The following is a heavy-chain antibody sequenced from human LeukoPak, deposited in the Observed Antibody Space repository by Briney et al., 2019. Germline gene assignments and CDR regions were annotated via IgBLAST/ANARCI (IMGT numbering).Heavy chain of an antibody. J-gene: IGHJ5*02. CDR2: INHSGST. V-gene: IGHV4-34*01. D-gene: IGHD6-13*01. Sequence: PSETLSLTCAVYGGSFSGYYWSWIRQPPGKRLEWIGEINHSGSTNYNPSLKSRVTISVDTSKNQFSLKLSSVTAADTAVYYCASGYSSSWYRTNWFDPWGQGTLVTVSS. CDR1: GGSFSGYY. CDR3: ASGYSSSWYRTNWFDP.